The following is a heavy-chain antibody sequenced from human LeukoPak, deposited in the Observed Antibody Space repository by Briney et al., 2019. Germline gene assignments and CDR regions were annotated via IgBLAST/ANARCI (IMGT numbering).Heavy chain of an antibody. V-gene: IGHV4-34*01. CDR2: INHSGST. CDR3: ARALPYYDIFTGYPNAFDI. Sequence: SETLSLTSAVYGGSFSGYYWSWIRQTPGKGLEWLGEINHSGSTNYNLSLKSRVTISVGTSKNQFSLELSSVAAADTAVYYCARALPYYDIFTGYPNAFDIWGQGTMVTVSS. D-gene: IGHD3-9*01. J-gene: IGHJ3*02. CDR1: GGSFSGYY.